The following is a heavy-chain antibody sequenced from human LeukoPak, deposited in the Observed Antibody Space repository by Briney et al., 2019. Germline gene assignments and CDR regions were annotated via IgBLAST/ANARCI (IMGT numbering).Heavy chain of an antibody. V-gene: IGHV3-21*06. Sequence: GGSLRLSCAASGFTFTSYNMNWVRQAPGKGLEWVSSITSSSSYIYYADSVKGRFTISRDNAKNSLYLQMDSLRVEDTAEYYCARDPYSGNYGAYYYYYMDVWGKGTTVTVSS. J-gene: IGHJ6*03. CDR3: ARDPYSGNYGAYYYYYMDV. CDR2: ITSSSSYI. CDR1: GFTFTSYN. D-gene: IGHD1-26*01.